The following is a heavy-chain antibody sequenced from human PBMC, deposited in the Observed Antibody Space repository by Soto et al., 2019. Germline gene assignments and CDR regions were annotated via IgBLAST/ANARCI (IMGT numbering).Heavy chain of an antibody. CDR3: TRDPDYGDYWGYFFDD. CDR1: GYTFAAFF. D-gene: IGHD4-17*01. Sequence: QVQVVQSGAEVKKPGPSVKVSCKTSGYTFAAFFIHWIRQAPGQGLEWMGWINPTSGATVSAQKFKDRVTMTRDTSISTAYMELRGLKSDDTAVYYCTRDPDYGDYWGYFFDDWGQGTPVSVSS. J-gene: IGHJ4*02. CDR2: INPTSGAT. V-gene: IGHV1-2*02.